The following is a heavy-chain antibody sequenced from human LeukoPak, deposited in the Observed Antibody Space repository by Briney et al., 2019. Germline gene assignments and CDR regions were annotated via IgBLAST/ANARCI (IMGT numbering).Heavy chain of an antibody. J-gene: IGHJ4*02. CDR1: GFTFSNYW. V-gene: IGHV3-74*01. D-gene: IGHD2-2*01. Sequence: GGSLRLSCAASGFTFSNYWMHWVRQAPGKGLVWVSRINTDGSSTSDADSVKGRFTISRDNNKNTLYLQMNSRRAEDTAVYYCAVDMHPPLDSWGQGTLVTVSS. CDR2: INTDGSST. CDR3: AVDMHPPLDS.